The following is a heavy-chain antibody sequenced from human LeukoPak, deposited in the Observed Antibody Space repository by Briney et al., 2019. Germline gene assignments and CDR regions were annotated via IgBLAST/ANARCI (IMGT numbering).Heavy chain of an antibody. D-gene: IGHD2-2*01. J-gene: IGHJ3*02. V-gene: IGHV1-2*02. CDR1: GYTFTGYY. Sequence: EASVKVSCKASGYTFTGYYMHWVRQAPGQGLEWMGWINPNSGGTNYAQKFQGRVTMTRDTSISTAFMDLSRLRSDDTAVYYCARKRGWIVVVPAAGNAFDIWGQGTMVTVSS. CDR2: INPNSGGT. CDR3: ARKRGWIVVVPAAGNAFDI.